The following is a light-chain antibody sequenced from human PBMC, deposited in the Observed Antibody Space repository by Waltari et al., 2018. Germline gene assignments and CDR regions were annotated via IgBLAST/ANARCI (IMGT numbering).Light chain of an antibody. J-gene: IGKJ5*01. CDR3: QQLNSYPSVT. CDR2: AAS. V-gene: IGKV1-9*01. Sequence: IQLTQSPSSLSASVGDRVTITCRDSQGISSYLAWYQQKPGKAPKLLIYAASTLQSGVPSRFSGSGSGTDFSLTISSLQPEDFATYYCQQLNSYPSVTFGQGTRLEVK. CDR1: QGISSY.